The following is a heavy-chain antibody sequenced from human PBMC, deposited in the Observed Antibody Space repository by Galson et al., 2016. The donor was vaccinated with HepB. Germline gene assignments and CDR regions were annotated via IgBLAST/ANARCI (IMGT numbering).Heavy chain of an antibody. J-gene: IGHJ4*02. CDR2: IWYDGSNK. CDR3: ARGWGSYLDY. D-gene: IGHD3-16*01. V-gene: IGHV3-33*01. CDR1: RFSFSSYG. Sequence: SLRLSCAASRFSFSSYGIHWVRQAPGKGLEWVAVIWYDGSNKFYADSVKGRFTVSRDNSKNTLFLQMNSLRADDTAVYYCARGWGSYLDYWGQGTLVTVSS.